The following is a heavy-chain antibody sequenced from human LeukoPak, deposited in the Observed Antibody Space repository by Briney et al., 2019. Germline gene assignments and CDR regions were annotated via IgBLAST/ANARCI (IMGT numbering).Heavy chain of an antibody. J-gene: IGHJ4*02. CDR3: ARGRDSSPYPYFDH. Sequence: KTGGSPRLSCAASGFTFNTNSLNWVRQAPGKRREWVSSIRSGSNKIYYEESVRGLFTVSRDNAKNLLYLQMNSIRAEDTAIYYCARGRDSSPYPYFDHWGQGTLVTVSS. D-gene: IGHD3-22*01. CDR1: GFTFNTNS. V-gene: IGHV3-21*06. CDR2: IRSGSNKI.